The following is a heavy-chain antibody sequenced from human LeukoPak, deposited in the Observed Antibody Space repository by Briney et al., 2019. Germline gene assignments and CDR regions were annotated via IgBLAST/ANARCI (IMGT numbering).Heavy chain of an antibody. V-gene: IGHV1-18*01. Sequence: ASVKVSCKASGYTFTSYDISWVRQAPGQGLEWMGWISGYNGNTNYGQKFQGRVTVTTDKSTSTAYMELRSLRSDDTAVYYCARGGGSGSNGMDVWGQGTTVTVS. CDR1: GYTFTSYD. J-gene: IGHJ6*02. D-gene: IGHD3-10*01. CDR2: ISGYNGNT. CDR3: ARGGGSGSNGMDV.